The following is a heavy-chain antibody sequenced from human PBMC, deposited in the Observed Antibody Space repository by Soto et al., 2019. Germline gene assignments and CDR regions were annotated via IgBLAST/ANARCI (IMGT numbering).Heavy chain of an antibody. Sequence: ASVKVSCKASGYTLTSYYLHWVRQAPGQGPEWTGIINPSGGITNDAQKFQDRVTMTSDTSTSTVYMELSSLRSEDTAVYYCARGISTTRYYYYYGMDVWGQGTTVTVSS. J-gene: IGHJ6*02. CDR3: ARGISTTRYYYYYGMDV. V-gene: IGHV1-46*01. D-gene: IGHD2-2*01. CDR2: INPSGGIT. CDR1: GYTLTSYY.